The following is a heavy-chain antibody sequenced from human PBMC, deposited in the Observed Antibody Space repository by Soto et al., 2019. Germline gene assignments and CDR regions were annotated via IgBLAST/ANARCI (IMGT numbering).Heavy chain of an antibody. D-gene: IGHD6-13*01. CDR2: INWDGRIT. V-gene: IGHV3-43*01. Sequence: EVQLVESGGTVIQPGGSLRLSCAASGFIFDDFTMHWVRLLPGKGLQWVSYINWDGRITMYADAVKGRFTISRDNTNSHVYLQMNSLGSEDTALYYCAKDEGAAVESPGDWGQGTLVTVSS. CDR3: AKDEGAAVESPGD. J-gene: IGHJ4*02. CDR1: GFIFDDFT.